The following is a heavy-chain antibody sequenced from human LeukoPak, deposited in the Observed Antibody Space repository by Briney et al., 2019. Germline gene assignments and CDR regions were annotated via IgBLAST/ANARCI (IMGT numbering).Heavy chain of an antibody. CDR1: GGSISSSSYY. V-gene: IGHV4-39*01. CDR3: ASVGPSTPNWFDP. CDR2: IYYSGST. D-gene: IGHD1-26*01. J-gene: IGHJ5*02. Sequence: SETLSLTCTVSGGSISSSSYYWGRLPPAPGKGLEWIGSIYYSGSTYYNPSLKSRVTISVDTSKNQFSLKLSSVTAADTAVYYCASVGPSTPNWFDPWGQGTLVTVSS.